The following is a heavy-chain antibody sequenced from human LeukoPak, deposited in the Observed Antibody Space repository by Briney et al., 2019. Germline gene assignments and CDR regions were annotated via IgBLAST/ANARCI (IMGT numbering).Heavy chain of an antibody. J-gene: IGHJ4*02. V-gene: IGHV1-2*02. CDR2: INPNNGRT. CDR3: AREGCTGSTCYSPPY. Sequence: ASVKVSCKASGYTFTDYYIHWVRQAPGQGLEWMGRINPNNGRTDYAQKFQDRVTMTRDTSISTAYMELSSLRSDDTAVYYCAREGCTGSTCYSPPYCGQGTLVTVSS. CDR1: GYTFTDYY. D-gene: IGHD2-15*01.